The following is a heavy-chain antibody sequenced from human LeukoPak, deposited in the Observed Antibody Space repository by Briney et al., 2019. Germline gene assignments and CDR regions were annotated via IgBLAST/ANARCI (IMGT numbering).Heavy chain of an antibody. CDR1: GFTFGSYA. V-gene: IGHV3-30*19. CDR3: AREGTYNDVSRGFSH. J-gene: IGHJ4*02. CDR2: ISYAGSNK. Sequence: PGGSLRLSSAVSGFTFGSYAMHWVRQAPGKGLEWVALISYAGSNKYYGDSVKGRFTISRDNSRNTLYLEMKSLRAEDTAVYYCAREGTYNDVSRGFSHWGQGTLVTVSS. D-gene: IGHD3-22*01.